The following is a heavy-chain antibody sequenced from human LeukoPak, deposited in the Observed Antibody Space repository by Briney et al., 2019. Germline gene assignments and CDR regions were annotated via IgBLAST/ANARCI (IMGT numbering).Heavy chain of an antibody. CDR2: ISSSSSYI. Sequence: KPGGSLRLSCAASGFTFSSYSMNWVRQAPGKGLEWVSSISSSSSYIYYADSVKGRFTISRDNAKNSLYLQMNSLRAEDTAVYYCARDWRRARHAFDIWGQGTMVTVSS. CDR3: ARDWRRARHAFDI. J-gene: IGHJ3*02. CDR1: GFTFSSYS. V-gene: IGHV3-21*01.